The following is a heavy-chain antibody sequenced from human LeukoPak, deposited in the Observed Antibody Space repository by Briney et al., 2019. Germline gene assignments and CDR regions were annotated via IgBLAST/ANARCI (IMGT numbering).Heavy chain of an antibody. V-gene: IGHV4-31*03. CDR1: GGSVTSGAYY. J-gene: IGHJ6*02. D-gene: IGHD5-18*01. Sequence: SQTLSLTCTVSGGSVTSGAYYWSRIRQHPGKGLEWIGYIHYSGSTYYNPSLNSRVTILVDTSKNQFSLKVSSVTAADTAVYYCARRRGYSYGNYYYYGMDVWGQGTTVTVYS. CDR3: ARRRGYSYGNYYYYGMDV. CDR2: IHYSGST.